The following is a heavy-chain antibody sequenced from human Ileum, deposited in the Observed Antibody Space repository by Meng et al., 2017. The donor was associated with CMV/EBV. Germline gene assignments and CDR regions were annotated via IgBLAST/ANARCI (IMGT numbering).Heavy chain of an antibody. J-gene: IGHJ5*02. V-gene: IGHV3-74*01. CDR2: INTDGSGT. Sequence: GESLKISCAASGFTFSTYWMHWVRQVPGKGLVWVSRINTDGSGTDYADSVKGRFTISRDNAKNTLYLQMNSLRAEDTAVYYCASFYYGSGRGIIPWGQGTLVTAPQ. CDR1: GFTFSTYW. CDR3: ASFYYGSGRGIIP. D-gene: IGHD3-10*01.